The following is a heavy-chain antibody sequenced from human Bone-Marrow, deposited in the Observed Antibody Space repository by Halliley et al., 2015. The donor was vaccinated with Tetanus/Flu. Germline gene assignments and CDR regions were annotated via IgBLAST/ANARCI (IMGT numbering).Heavy chain of an antibody. J-gene: IGHJ2*01. Sequence: SLRLSCAASEFPFRNYGMHWVRQAPGKGLEWVAAIGPDGSHLYYVDSMKGRFTISRDNSKNTLYLHVNSLRAEDTAVYYCARDSDTSGYYGYFDLWGPGTLVTVSS. CDR3: ARDSDTSGYYGYFDL. CDR1: EFPFRNYG. D-gene: IGHD3-22*01. V-gene: IGHV3-33*01. CDR2: IGPDGSHL.